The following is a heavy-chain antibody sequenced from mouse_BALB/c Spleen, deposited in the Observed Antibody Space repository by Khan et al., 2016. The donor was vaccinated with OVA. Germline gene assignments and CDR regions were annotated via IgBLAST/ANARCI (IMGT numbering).Heavy chain of an antibody. CDR3: ARGDGYYEDAMDY. Sequence: VQLQESGPGLVAPSQSLSITCTVSGFSLTSYGVHWVRQPPGKGLEWLGVIWAGGSTNYNSALMSRLSISKDNSKSQVFLKMNSLQTDDTAMYYGARGDGYYEDAMDYWGQGTSVTVSS. D-gene: IGHD2-3*01. CDR2: IWAGGST. V-gene: IGHV2-9*02. CDR1: GFSLTSYG. J-gene: IGHJ4*01.